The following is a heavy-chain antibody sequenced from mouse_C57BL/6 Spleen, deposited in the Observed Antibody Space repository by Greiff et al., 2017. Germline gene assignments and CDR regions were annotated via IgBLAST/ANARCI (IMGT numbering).Heavy chain of an antibody. CDR3: TVYDGYHLGFAY. Sequence: QVHVKQSGAELVRPGASVTLSCKASGYTFTDYEMHWVKQTPVHGLEWIGAIDPETGGTAYNQKFKGKAILTADKSSSTAYMELRSLTSEDSAVYYCTVYDGYHLGFAYWGQGTLVTVSA. V-gene: IGHV1-15*01. D-gene: IGHD2-3*01. CDR1: GYTFTDYE. J-gene: IGHJ3*01. CDR2: IDPETGGT.